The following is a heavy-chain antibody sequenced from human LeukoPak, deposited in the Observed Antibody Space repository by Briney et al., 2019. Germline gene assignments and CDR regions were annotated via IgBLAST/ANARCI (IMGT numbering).Heavy chain of an antibody. CDR1: GFTFSSYA. Sequence: GGSLRLSCAASGFTFSSYAMHWVRQAPGKGLEWVANIKQDGSEKYYVDSVKGRFTISRDNAKNPLYLQMNTLRPEDTAVYYCARERQNKDFWSGGDYWGQGTLVTVSS. CDR3: ARERQNKDFWSGGDY. J-gene: IGHJ4*02. D-gene: IGHD3-3*01. CDR2: IKQDGSEK. V-gene: IGHV3-7*01.